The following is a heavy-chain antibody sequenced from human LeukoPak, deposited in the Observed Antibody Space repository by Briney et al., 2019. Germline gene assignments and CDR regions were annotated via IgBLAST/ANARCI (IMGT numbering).Heavy chain of an antibody. J-gene: IGHJ5*02. CDR3: ARVGRPSSIDIWFDT. D-gene: IGHD6-6*01. Sequence: PGGSLRLSCAASGFTFSSYCMSWVRQAPGKGLEWVANIKHDGSETQYVNSVKGRFTISRDNAKNSLYLQMNTLRVEDTAVYYCARVGRPSSIDIWFDTWGQGTLVTVS. CDR2: IKHDGSET. V-gene: IGHV3-7*01. CDR1: GFTFSSYC.